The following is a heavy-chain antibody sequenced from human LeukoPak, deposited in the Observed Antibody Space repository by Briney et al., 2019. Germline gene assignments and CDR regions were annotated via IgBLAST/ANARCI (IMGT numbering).Heavy chain of an antibody. J-gene: IGHJ4*02. Sequence: ASVKVSCKASGYTFTGYHMHWVRQAPGQGLEWVGRINPNSGDTNYAQKFQGRVTMTRDTPISTAYMELSRLRSDDTAVYYCARDYCSSTSCLFDYWGQGTLVTVSS. CDR3: ARDYCSSTSCLFDY. V-gene: IGHV1-2*06. CDR2: INPNSGDT. D-gene: IGHD2-2*01. CDR1: GYTFTGYH.